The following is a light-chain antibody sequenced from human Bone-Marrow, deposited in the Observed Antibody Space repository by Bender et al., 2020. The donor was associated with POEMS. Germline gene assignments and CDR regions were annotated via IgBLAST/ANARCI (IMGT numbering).Light chain of an antibody. CDR3: QAWDSSTVV. CDR2: QDI. V-gene: IGLV3-1*01. J-gene: IGLJ2*01. Sequence: SYELTQPPSVSVSPGQTGSISCSGDKLGDKYVCWYQQKPGQSPVVVIYQDIKRPSGIPERFSGSSSGNTATLTISGTQAMDEADYYCQAWDSSTVVFGGGTKLAVL. CDR1: KLGDKY.